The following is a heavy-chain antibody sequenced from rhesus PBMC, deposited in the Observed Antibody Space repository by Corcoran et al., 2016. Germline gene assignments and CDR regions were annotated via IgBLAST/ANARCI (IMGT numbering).Heavy chain of an antibody. D-gene: IGHD3-3*01. Sequence: QVQLQESGPGLVKPSETRSLTCAVSGGSLKTNYWTWSRPSPGKGLEGIGYISATGGSSDHNPSLRSRVTISTDTSKNQFSLNLSSLTAADTAVYYCARGIYYFDYWGQGVLVTVSS. V-gene: IGHV4-173*01. CDR1: GGSLKTNY. CDR3: ARGIYYFDY. J-gene: IGHJ4*01. CDR2: ISATGGSS.